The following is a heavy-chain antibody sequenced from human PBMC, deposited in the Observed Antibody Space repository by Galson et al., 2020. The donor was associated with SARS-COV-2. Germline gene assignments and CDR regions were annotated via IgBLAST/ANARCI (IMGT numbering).Heavy chain of an antibody. J-gene: IGHJ6*02. CDR3: ARDRVVVVPAATYGMDV. CDR1: GGTFSSYA. D-gene: IGHD2-2*01. CDR2: IIPIFGTA. V-gene: IGHV1-69*13. Sequence: SVKVSCKASGGTFSSYAISWVRQAPGQGLEWMGGIIPIFGTAKYAQKFQGRVTITADESTSTAYMELSSLRSEDTAVYYCARDRVVVVPAATYGMDVWGQGTTVTVSS.